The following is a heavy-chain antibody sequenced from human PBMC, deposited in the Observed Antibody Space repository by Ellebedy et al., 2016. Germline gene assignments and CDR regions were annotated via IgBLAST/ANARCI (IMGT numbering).Heavy chain of an antibody. CDR3: ARALAPAWYFDL. J-gene: IGHJ2*01. Sequence: GGSLRLXXAASGFTFSSYGMHWVRQAPGKGLEWVAVIWYDGSNKYYADSVKGRFTISRDNSKNTLYLQMNSLRAEDTAVYYCARALAPAWYFDLWGRGTLVTVSS. CDR1: GFTFSSYG. D-gene: IGHD6-25*01. V-gene: IGHV3-33*01. CDR2: IWYDGSNK.